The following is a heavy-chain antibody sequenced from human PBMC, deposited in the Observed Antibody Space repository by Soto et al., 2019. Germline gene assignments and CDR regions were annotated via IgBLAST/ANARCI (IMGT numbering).Heavy chain of an antibody. CDR2: IYYSGST. Sequence: SETLSLTCTVSGGSISSSSYYWGWIRQPPGKGLEWIGSIYYSGSTYYNPSLKSRVTISVDTSKNQFSLKLSSVTAADTAVYYCAGASYQRGLDYWGQGTLVTVSS. J-gene: IGHJ4*02. V-gene: IGHV4-39*01. CDR3: AGASYQRGLDY. D-gene: IGHD1-26*01. CDR1: GGSISSSSYY.